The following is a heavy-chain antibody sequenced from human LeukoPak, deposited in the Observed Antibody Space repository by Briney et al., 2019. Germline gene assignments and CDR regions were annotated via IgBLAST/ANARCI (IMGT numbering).Heavy chain of an antibody. D-gene: IGHD6-19*01. J-gene: IGHJ4*02. CDR1: GFTFSSYA. CDR3: ARDLPDSSGWYGDY. V-gene: IGHV3-23*01. Sequence: GGSLRLSCAASGFTFSSYAMSWVRQAPGKGLEWVSAISGSGGSTYYADSVKGRFTISRDNSKNTLYLQMNSLRAEDTAVYYCARDLPDSSGWYGDYWGQGTLVTVSS. CDR2: ISGSGGST.